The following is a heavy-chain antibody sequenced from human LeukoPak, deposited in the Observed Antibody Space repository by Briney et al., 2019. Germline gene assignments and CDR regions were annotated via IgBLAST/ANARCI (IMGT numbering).Heavy chain of an antibody. CDR1: GYTFTSYY. CDR3: ARGSPEGDFDY. J-gene: IGHJ4*02. V-gene: IGHV1-46*01. D-gene: IGHD3-16*01. Sequence: ASVKVSCKASGYTFTSYYMHWVRQAPGQGLEWMGIINPSGGSTSYAQKFQGRVTMTRDMSTSTAYMELSSLRSEDTAVYYCARGSPEGDFDYWGQGTLVTVSS. CDR2: INPSGGST.